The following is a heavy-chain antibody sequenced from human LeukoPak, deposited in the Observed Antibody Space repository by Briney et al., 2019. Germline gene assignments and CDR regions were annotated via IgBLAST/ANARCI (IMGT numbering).Heavy chain of an antibody. CDR1: GFSFSRYW. V-gene: IGHV3-7*01. CDR2: IKEDGSEK. D-gene: IGHD6-13*01. CDR3: ARDSSAERGQQLAN. J-gene: IGHJ4*02. Sequence: PGGSLRLSCAASGFSFSRYWMSWVRQAPGKGLEYIANIKEDGSEKYYVDSVKGRFIISRDNARNSLFLQMNSLRVEDTAVYYCARDSSAERGQQLANWSQGTLVIVSS.